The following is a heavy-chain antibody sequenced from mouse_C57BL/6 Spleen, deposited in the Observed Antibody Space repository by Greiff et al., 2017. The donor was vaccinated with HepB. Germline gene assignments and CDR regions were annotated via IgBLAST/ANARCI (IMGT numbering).Heavy chain of an antibody. V-gene: IGHV1-52*01. Sequence: QVQLQQPGAELVRPGSSVKLSCKASGYTFTSYWMHWVKQRPIQGLEWIGNIDPSDSETHYNQKFKDKATLTVDKSSSTAYMQLSSLTSEDSAVYYCARRVTGGYFDVWGTGTTVTVSS. CDR3: ARRVTGGYFDV. D-gene: IGHD2-5*01. J-gene: IGHJ1*03. CDR2: IDPSDSET. CDR1: GYTFTSYW.